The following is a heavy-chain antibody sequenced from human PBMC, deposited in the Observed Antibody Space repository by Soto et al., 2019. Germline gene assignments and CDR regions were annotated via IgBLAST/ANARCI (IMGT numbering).Heavy chain of an antibody. V-gene: IGHV3-23*01. CDR2: ISGSGGST. D-gene: IGHD2-15*01. CDR1: GFTFSSYA. Sequence: GGSLRLSCAASGFTFSSYAMSWVRQAPGKGLEWVSAISGSGGSTYYADSVKGRFTISRDNSKNTLYLQMNSLRAADSAVYYCARRILVARKNWFDTWGQGTVVTVSS. J-gene: IGHJ5*02. CDR3: ARRILVARKNWFDT.